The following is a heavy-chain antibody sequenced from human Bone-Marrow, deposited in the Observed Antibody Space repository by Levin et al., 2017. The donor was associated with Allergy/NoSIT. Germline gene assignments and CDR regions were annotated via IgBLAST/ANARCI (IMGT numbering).Heavy chain of an antibody. V-gene: IGHV4-4*02. CDR3: ASSAFFGNLDY. D-gene: IGHD3-3*01. J-gene: IGHJ4*02. Sequence: SETLSLTCAVSGGSINSSNSWNWVRQPPGKGLAWIGEVFHSGIANYNPSLKSRVTMSVDKSKNQFSLNLASVTAADTAIYYCASSAFFGNLDYWGQGTLVTVSS. CDR2: VFHSGIA. CDR1: GGSINSSNS.